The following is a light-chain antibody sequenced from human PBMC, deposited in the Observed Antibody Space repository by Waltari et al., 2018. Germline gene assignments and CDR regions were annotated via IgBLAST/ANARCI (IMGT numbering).Light chain of an antibody. CDR1: SLSSFY. J-gene: IGLJ2*01. V-gene: IGLV3-19*01. CDR3: NSRDSSGNVV. CDR2: GKN. Sequence: SSELTQDPAVSVALGQTVRITCQGDSLSSFYASWYQQKPGQAPVLVSYGKNNRPSWIPDRFSGSSSGNTASLTITGAQAEDEADYYCNSRDSSGNVVFGGGTKLTVL.